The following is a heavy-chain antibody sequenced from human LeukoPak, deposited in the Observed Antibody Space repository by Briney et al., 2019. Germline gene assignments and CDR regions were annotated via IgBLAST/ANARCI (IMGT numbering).Heavy chain of an antibody. Sequence: SQTLSLTCTVSGGSISSGDYYWSWIRQPPGKGLEWIGYIYYSGSTYYNPSLKSRVTISVDTSKNQFSLKLSSVTAADTAVYYCASFWVGYCSSTCFRPDYWGQGTLVTVSS. D-gene: IGHD2-2*01. V-gene: IGHV4-30-4*01. J-gene: IGHJ4*02. CDR3: ASFWVGYCSSTCFRPDY. CDR1: GGSISSGDYY. CDR2: IYYSGST.